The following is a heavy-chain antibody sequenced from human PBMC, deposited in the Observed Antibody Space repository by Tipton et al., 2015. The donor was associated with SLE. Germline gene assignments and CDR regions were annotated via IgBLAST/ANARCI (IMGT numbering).Heavy chain of an antibody. CDR2: ISGSGLTT. CDR3: AKDDVRGSSDSGYYFDD. V-gene: IGHV3-23*01. D-gene: IGHD1-26*01. CDR1: GLTFYSFA. Sequence: SLRLSCAAPGLTFYSFAMAWVRQAPGKGLEWVSTISGSGLTTNYADSVKGRFTISRDNSKSTVYLQMDSLRAEDTAVYYCAKDDVRGSSDSGYYFDDWGQGTLVTVSS. J-gene: IGHJ4*02.